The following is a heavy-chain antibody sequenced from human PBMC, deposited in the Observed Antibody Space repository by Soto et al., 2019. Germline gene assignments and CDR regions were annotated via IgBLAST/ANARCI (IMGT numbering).Heavy chain of an antibody. CDR1: GFTFSSYS. CDR3: ARDMIHGDYWASLDD. D-gene: IGHD4-17*01. V-gene: IGHV3-21*01. J-gene: IGHJ4*02. Sequence: EVQLVESGGGLVKPGGSLRLSCAASGFTFSSYSTNWVRQAPGKGLEWVSSISSSSSYIYYADSVKGRVTISRDNAKNSLYLQMNSRRAEDSAVYYCARDMIHGDYWASLDDWGQGTLVTVSS. CDR2: ISSSSSYI.